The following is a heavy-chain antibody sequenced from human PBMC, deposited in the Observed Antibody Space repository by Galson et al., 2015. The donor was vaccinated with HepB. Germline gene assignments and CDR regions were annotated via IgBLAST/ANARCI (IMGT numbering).Heavy chain of an antibody. CDR3: VRGNLYFGY. D-gene: IGHD1-14*01. Sequence: CAISGDSVSSESAAWNWIRQSPSRGLEWLGRTYYRSRWYDESAASVKGRIAINPDTSKNQFSLQLNSVTSEDTAVYFCVRGNLYFGYWGQGSLVTVSS. V-gene: IGHV6-1*01. CDR1: GDSVSSESAA. J-gene: IGHJ4*02. CDR2: TYYRSRWYD.